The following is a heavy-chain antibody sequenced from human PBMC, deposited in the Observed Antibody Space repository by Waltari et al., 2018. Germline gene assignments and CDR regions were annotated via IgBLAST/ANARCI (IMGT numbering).Heavy chain of an antibody. CDR2: IYTSGST. Sequence: QVQLQESGPGLVKPSQTLSLTCTVSGGSISSGSYYWSWIRQPAGKGLEWIGRIYTSGSTNYNPARKSRVTISVDTSKNQFSLKLSSVTAADTAVYYCARVPQPRAVQGVAGDYWGQGTLVTVSS. CDR1: GGSISSGSYY. D-gene: IGHD3-10*01. V-gene: IGHV4-61*02. CDR3: ARVPQPRAVQGVAGDY. J-gene: IGHJ4*02.